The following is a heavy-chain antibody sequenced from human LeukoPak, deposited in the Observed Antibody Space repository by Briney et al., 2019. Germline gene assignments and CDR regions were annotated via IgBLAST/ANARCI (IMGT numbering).Heavy chain of an antibody. D-gene: IGHD3-9*01. J-gene: IGHJ4*02. Sequence: GASVKVSCKVSGYTLTELSMHWVRQAPGKGLEWMGGFDPEDGETIYAQKFQGRVTMTEDTSTDTAYMELSSLRSEDTAVYYCATGLRYFDWLSPIDYWGQGTLVTVSS. CDR2: FDPEDGET. CDR3: ATGLRYFDWLSPIDY. CDR1: GYTLTELS. V-gene: IGHV1-24*01.